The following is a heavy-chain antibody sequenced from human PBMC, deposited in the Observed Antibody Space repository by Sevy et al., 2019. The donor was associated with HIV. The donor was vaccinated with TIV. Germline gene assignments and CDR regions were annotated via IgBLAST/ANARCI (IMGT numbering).Heavy chain of an antibody. Sequence: GGSLRLSCAATGFTFSNYAMHWVRQAPGKGMEWVAIIWSDGAYQYHGDSVKGRFINSRDNSKNTLYLQMNNVRVEDTAVYYCARGGYYYDNAAYYALDSWGQGTLVTVSS. CDR1: GFTFSNYA. J-gene: IGHJ4*02. D-gene: IGHD3-22*01. CDR3: ARGGYYYDNAAYYALDS. V-gene: IGHV3-33*01. CDR2: IWSDGAYQ.